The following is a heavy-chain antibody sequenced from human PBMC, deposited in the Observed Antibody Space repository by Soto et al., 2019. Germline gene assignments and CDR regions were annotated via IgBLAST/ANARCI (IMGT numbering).Heavy chain of an antibody. CDR2: IYHSGTT. CDR3: ARRGDGSGSLDY. J-gene: IGHJ4*02. D-gene: IGHD3-10*01. CDR1: GGSISSSSW. Sequence: QVQLQESGPGLVKPPGTLSLTCAVSGGSISSSSWWSWVRLPPGKGLEWIGEIYHSGTTNYNPSLKRRVTISVDKSKNQFSLKLSSVTAADTAVDYCARRGDGSGSLDYWGQGTLVTVSS. V-gene: IGHV4-4*03.